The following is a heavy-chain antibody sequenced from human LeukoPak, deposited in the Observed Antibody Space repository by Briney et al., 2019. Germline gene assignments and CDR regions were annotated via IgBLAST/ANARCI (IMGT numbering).Heavy chain of an antibody. CDR1: GGSISSGDYY. J-gene: IGHJ3*02. Sequence: PSQILSLTCTVSGGSISSGDYYWSWIRQPPGKGLEWIGYIYYSGSTYYNPSLKSRVTISVDTSKNQFSLKLSSVTAADTAVYYCARDDSSSWRNDAFDIWGQGTMVTVSS. V-gene: IGHV4-30-4*01. D-gene: IGHD6-13*01. CDR3: ARDDSSSWRNDAFDI. CDR2: IYYSGST.